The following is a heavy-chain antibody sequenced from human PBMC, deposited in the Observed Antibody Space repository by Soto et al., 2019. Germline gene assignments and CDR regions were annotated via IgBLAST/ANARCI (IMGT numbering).Heavy chain of an antibody. CDR3: ARGTYSVRGPYFAY. Sequence: QVQLQESGPGLVKPSETLSLTCTVSGGSVSSGNYYWSWIRRPPGQGLEWIGYIYYRGSTNYNPSLKSRVTISADTSKNQFSLKLSSVTAADTAVYYCARGTYSVRGPYFAYWGQGTLVTVSS. V-gene: IGHV4-61*01. CDR1: GGSVSSGNYY. D-gene: IGHD3-10*01. J-gene: IGHJ4*02. CDR2: IYYRGST.